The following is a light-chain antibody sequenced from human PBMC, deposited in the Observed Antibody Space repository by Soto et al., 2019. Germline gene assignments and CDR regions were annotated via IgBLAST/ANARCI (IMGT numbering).Light chain of an antibody. V-gene: IGKV3-20*01. CDR1: QRVSSSF. CDR3: QQYGSSPLT. Sequence: EIVLTQSPGTLSLYPGERATLSCRASQRVSSSFLAWYQQKPGQAPRLLIYGASSRATGIPDRFSGSGSGTDFTLTISRLEPEDVAVYYCQQYGSSPLTFGGGTKVEIK. J-gene: IGKJ4*01. CDR2: GAS.